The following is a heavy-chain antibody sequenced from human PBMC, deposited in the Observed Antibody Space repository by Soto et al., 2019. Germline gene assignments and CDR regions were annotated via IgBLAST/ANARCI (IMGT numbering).Heavy chain of an antibody. V-gene: IGHV4-31*03. CDR1: GGSINSGGYY. CDR3: ARDPTIFGVVRYYYGMDV. CDR2: IYYSGST. D-gene: IGHD3-3*01. Sequence: QVQLQESGPGLVKPSQTLSLTCTVSGGSINSGGYYWSWIRQHPGKGLEWIGYIYYSGSTYYNPSLKSRVTISVDTSKNQFSLKLSSVTAADTAVYYCARDPTIFGVVRYYYGMDVWGQGTTVTVSS. J-gene: IGHJ6*02.